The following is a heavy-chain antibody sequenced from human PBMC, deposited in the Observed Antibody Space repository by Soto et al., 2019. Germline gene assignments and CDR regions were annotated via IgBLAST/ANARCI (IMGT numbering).Heavy chain of an antibody. D-gene: IGHD2-15*01. J-gene: IGHJ5*02. V-gene: IGHV1-3*01. Sequence: ASVKVYCKASGYTFTSYAMHWVRQAPGQRHEWMGWINAGNGNTKYSQKFQGRVTITRDTSASTAYMELSSLRSEDTAVYYCARDRVYCSGGSCYWFDPWGQRTLVTVST. CDR3: ARDRVYCSGGSCYWFDP. CDR1: GYTFTSYA. CDR2: INAGNGNT.